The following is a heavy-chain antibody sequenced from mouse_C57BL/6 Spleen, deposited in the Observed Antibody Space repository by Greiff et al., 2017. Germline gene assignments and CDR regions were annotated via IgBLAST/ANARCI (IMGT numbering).Heavy chain of an antibody. CDR1: GFTFSSYA. V-gene: IGHV5-9-1*02. Sequence: EVQVVESGEGLVKPGGSLKLSCAASGFTFSSYAMSWVRQTPEKRLEWVAYISSGGDYIYYADTVKGRFTISRDNATNTLYLHMSSLKSEDTAMYYCTRETYDGYGWFAYWGEGTLVTVSA. D-gene: IGHD2-3*01. CDR2: ISSGGDYI. J-gene: IGHJ3*01. CDR3: TRETYDGYGWFAY.